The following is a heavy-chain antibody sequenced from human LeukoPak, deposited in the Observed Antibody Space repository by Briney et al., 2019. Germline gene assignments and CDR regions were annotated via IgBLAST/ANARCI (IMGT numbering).Heavy chain of an antibody. J-gene: IGHJ6*02. CDR2: IYYSGST. CDR1: GGSISSYY. Sequence: SETLSLTCTVSGGSISSYYWSWIRQPPGKGLEWIGYIYYSGSTNYNPSLKSRVTISVDTSKNQFSLKLSSVTAADTAVYYCARRHPHSGSYYPYYYYYGMDVWGQGTTVTVSS. CDR3: ARRHPHSGSYYPYYYYYGMDV. V-gene: IGHV4-59*08. D-gene: IGHD1-26*01.